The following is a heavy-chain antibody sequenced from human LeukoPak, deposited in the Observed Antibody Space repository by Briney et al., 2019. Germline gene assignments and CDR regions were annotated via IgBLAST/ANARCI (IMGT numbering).Heavy chain of an antibody. CDR3: AKGRRSGWYYDY. CDR1: GFTFSSYG. V-gene: IGHV3-30*02. D-gene: IGHD6-19*01. CDR2: IRYDGSNK. J-gene: IGHJ4*02. Sequence: GGSLRLSCAASGFTFSSYGMHWVRQAPGKGLEWVAFIRYDGSNKYYADSVKGRFTISRDNSKSTLYLQMNSLRAEDTAVYYCAKGRRSGWYYDYWGQGTLVTVSS.